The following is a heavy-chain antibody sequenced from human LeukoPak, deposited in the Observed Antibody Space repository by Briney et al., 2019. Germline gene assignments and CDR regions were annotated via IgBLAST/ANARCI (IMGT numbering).Heavy chain of an antibody. D-gene: IGHD6-13*01. V-gene: IGHV3-30*04. CDR3: VRDWEDSSTWYGFDH. CDR2: FSYDGSYK. J-gene: IGHJ4*02. CDR1: GFIFSSYS. Sequence: GRSLRLSCAASGFIFSSYSMHWVRQAPGKGLEWVAIFSYDGSYKYYADSVKGRFTISRDSSKNTLNLQMSSLRPEDTAVYYCVRDWEDSSTWYGFDHWGQGTLATVSS.